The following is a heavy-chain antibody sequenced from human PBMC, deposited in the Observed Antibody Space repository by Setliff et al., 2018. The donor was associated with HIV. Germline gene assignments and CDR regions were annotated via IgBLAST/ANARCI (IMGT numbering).Heavy chain of an antibody. V-gene: IGHV4-59*11. CDR3: ARERPQSHFFDY. CDR1: GDSISNHY. CDR2: IYYNGGT. D-gene: IGHD6-19*01. Sequence: SETLSLTCNVSGDSISNHYWNWIRQPPGKGLEWIGYIYYNGGTNYNPSLKSRVTISLDTSKNQFSLSLRSVTAADTAVYFCARERPQSHFFDYWGQGTLVTVSS. J-gene: IGHJ4*02.